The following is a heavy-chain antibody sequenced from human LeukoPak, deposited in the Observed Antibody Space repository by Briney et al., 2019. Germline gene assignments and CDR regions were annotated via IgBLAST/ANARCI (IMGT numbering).Heavy chain of an antibody. D-gene: IGHD3-10*01. V-gene: IGHV1-69*13. CDR3: ASYGSGSYTSERPYYFDY. CDR1: GGTFSSYA. Sequence: GASVKVSCKASGGTFSSYAISWVRQAPGQGLEWMGGIIPIFGTANYAQKFQGRVTITADESTSTAYMELSSLRSEDTAVDYCASYGSGSYTSERPYYFDYWGQGTLVTVSS. J-gene: IGHJ4*02. CDR2: IIPIFGTA.